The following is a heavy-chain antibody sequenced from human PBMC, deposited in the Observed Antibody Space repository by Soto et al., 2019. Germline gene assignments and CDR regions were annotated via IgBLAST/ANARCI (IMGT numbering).Heavy chain of an antibody. Sequence: QVQLQESGPGLVKPSQTLSLTCTVSGGSISSGGYYWSWIRQHPGKGLEWIGYIYYSGSTYYNPSRQSRVTISXXTXKXXFSLKLSSVTAADTAVYYCASYSNYDYYYYYGMDVWGQGTTVTVSS. CDR1: GGSISSGGYY. CDR3: ASYSNYDYYYYYGMDV. J-gene: IGHJ6*02. V-gene: IGHV4-31*03. CDR2: IYYSGST. D-gene: IGHD4-4*01.